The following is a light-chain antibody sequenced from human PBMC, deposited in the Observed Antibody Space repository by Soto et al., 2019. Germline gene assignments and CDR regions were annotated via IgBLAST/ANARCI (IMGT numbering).Light chain of an antibody. J-gene: IGKJ5*01. Sequence: DIQMTQSPSSLSASVGDRVTITCRASQSISSYLSWYQQKPGKAPKLLIFAASNLQSGVPSTFSGGGSGTDFTLTISSLQPEDFATYYCQQSYSIPITFGQGTRLDIK. CDR1: QSISSY. CDR3: QQSYSIPIT. V-gene: IGKV1-39*01. CDR2: AAS.